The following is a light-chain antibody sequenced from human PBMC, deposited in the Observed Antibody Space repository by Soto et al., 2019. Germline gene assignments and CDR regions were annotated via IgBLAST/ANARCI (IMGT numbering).Light chain of an antibody. CDR1: QRVSSSF. V-gene: IGKV3-11*01. Sequence: EIVFTQSPGTLSLSPGERATLSCRASQRVSSSFLAWYQQKPGQAPRLLVYGASNRATGIPARFSGSGSGTDFTLTISSLEPEDFAVYYCQQRSDWPSFGQGTRLEI. J-gene: IGKJ5*01. CDR2: GAS. CDR3: QQRSDWPS.